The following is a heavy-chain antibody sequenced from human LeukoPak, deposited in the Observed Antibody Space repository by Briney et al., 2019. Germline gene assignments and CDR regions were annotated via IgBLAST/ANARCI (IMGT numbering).Heavy chain of an antibody. CDR2: ISSSSSYI. D-gene: IGHD2-2*02. V-gene: IGHV3-21*01. CDR1: GFTFSSYS. Sequence: PGGSLRLSCAASGFTFSSYSMNWVRQAPGKGLEWVSSISSSSSYIYYADSVKGRFTISRDNAKNSLYLQMNSLRAEDTAVYYCARGSCSSTSCYTPRYYYYYMDVWGEGTTVTVSS. J-gene: IGHJ6*03. CDR3: ARGSCSSTSCYTPRYYYYYMDV.